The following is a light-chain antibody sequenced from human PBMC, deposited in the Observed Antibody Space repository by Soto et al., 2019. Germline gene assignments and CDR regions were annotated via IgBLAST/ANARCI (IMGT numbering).Light chain of an antibody. CDR2: GNS. CDR1: SSNIGAGYD. V-gene: IGLV1-40*01. J-gene: IGLJ2*01. Sequence: QSVLTQPPSVSEAPGQRVTISCTGSSSNIGAGYDVHWYQQLPGTAPKLLIYGNSNRPSGVPDRFSGSKSGTSASLAITGLQAEDEADYYCQPYDSSLRGVVFGGGTKLTVL. CDR3: QPYDSSLRGVV.